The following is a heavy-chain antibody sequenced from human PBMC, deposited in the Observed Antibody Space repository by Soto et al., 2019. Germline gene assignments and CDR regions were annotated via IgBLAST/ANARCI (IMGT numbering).Heavy chain of an antibody. V-gene: IGHV3-11*04. CDR2: ISSSGSTI. CDR1: GFTFSDYY. Sequence: GGSLRLSCAASGFTFSDYYMSWIRQAPGKGLEWVSYISSSGSTIYYADSVKGRFTISRDNAKNSLYLQMNSLRAEDTAVYFCARAPYYYDSRGYYAYWGQGTLVTVSS. CDR3: ARAPYYYDSRGYYAY. D-gene: IGHD3-22*01. J-gene: IGHJ4*02.